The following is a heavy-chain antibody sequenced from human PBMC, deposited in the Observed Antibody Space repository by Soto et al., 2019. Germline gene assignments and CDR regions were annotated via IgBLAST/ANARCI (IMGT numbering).Heavy chain of an antibody. CDR2: ISSSGSTI. CDR1: GFTFSDYY. D-gene: IGHD4-17*01. Sequence: GGSLRLSCAASGFTFSDYYMSWIRQAPGKGLEWVSYISSSGSTIYYADSVKGRFTISRDNPKNSLYLQMNSLRAEDTAVYYCARVKREDYGDYESQAFDIWGQGTMVTVSS. V-gene: IGHV3-11*01. J-gene: IGHJ3*02. CDR3: ARVKREDYGDYESQAFDI.